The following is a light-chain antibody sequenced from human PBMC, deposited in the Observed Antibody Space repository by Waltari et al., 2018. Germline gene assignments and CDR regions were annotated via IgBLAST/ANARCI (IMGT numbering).Light chain of an antibody. CDR2: GEP. CDR1: ALPRQF. CDR3: QSTDSSGSFVV. J-gene: IGLJ2*01. V-gene: IGLV3-25*03. Sequence: SYELTQPPSVSVSPGQTARITCSGEALPRQFTSWYQQRPGQAPSVLGEGEPERPSGCPERFSGSSSGTIVTLTITGVQAEDEADYYCQSTDSSGSFVVFGGGTRLTVL.